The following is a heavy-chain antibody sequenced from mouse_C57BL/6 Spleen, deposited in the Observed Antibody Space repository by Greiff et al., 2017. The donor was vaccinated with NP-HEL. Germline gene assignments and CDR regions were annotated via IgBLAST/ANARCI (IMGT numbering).Heavy chain of an antibody. D-gene: IGHD4-1*01. CDR1: GYAFSSSW. CDR3: ARSELGRVAMDY. Sequence: VQLQQSGPELVKPGASVKISCKASGYAFSSSWMNWVKQRPGQGLEWIGRIYPGDGDTNYNGKFKGKATLTADKSSSTAYMQLSSLTSEDSAVYFGARSELGRVAMDYWGQGTSVTVSS. CDR2: IYPGDGDT. J-gene: IGHJ4*01. V-gene: IGHV1-82*01.